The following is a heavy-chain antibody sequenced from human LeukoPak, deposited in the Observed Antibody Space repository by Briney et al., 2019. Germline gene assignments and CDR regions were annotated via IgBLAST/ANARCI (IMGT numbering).Heavy chain of an antibody. CDR3: ARSLALGYCTNGVCWRGILGV. Sequence: PSETLSLTCAVSGGSINSNNWWSWVRQPPGKGLEWIGEIYHSGSTNYNPSLKSRVTISVDKSKKQFSLKLSSVTAADTAVYYCARSLALGYCTNGVCWRGILGVWGKGTTVTVSS. CDR1: GGSINSNNW. CDR2: IYHSGST. V-gene: IGHV4-4*02. D-gene: IGHD2-8*01. J-gene: IGHJ6*04.